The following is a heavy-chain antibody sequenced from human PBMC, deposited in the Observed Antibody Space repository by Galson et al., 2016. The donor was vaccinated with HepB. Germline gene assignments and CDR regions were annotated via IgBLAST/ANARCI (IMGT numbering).Heavy chain of an antibody. V-gene: IGHV1-18*01. J-gene: IGHJ4*02. D-gene: IGHD1-20*01. CDR2: INTFNGNT. CDR1: GYSFTRLG. CDR3: ATYKPGVAITGLDY. Sequence: SVKVSCKAAGYSFTRLGITWVRQAPGQGLEWMGWINTFNGNTNYAQKFQGRVTMTTDTTSASAYVEVRSLRSDDTAVYYCATYKPGVAITGLDYWGQGTLVTVSS.